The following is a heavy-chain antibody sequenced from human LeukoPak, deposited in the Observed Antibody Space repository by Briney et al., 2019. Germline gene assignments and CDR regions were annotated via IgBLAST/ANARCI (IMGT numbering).Heavy chain of an antibody. CDR3: ARDSIAVAGTNGHYYYYMDV. CDR1: GFTFSSYG. CDR2: ISSSGSTI. V-gene: IGHV3-48*04. J-gene: IGHJ6*03. D-gene: IGHD6-19*01. Sequence: GGSLRLSCAASGFTFSSYGMSWVRQAPGKGLEWVSAISSSGSTIYYADSVKGRFTISRDNAKNSLYLQMNSLRAEDTAVYYCARDSIAVAGTNGHYYYYMDVWGKGTTVTISS.